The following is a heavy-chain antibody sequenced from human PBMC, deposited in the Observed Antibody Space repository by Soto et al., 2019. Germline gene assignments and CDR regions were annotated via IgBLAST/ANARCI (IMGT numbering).Heavy chain of an antibody. J-gene: IGHJ5*02. CDR3: ARDRVRILRPGIAAAGTPRPPVGEQHREGHWFDP. CDR2: INHSGST. D-gene: IGHD6-13*01. V-gene: IGHV4-34*01. Sequence: SETLSLTCAVYGGSFSGYYWSWIRQPPGKGLEWIGEINHSGSTNYNPSLKSRVTISVDTSKNQFSLKLGSVTAADTAVYYCARDRVRILRPGIAAAGTPRPPVGEQHREGHWFDPWGQGTLVTVSS. CDR1: GGSFSGYY.